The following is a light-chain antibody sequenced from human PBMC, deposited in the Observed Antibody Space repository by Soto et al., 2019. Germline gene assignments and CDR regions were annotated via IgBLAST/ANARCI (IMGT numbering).Light chain of an antibody. J-gene: IGLJ1*01. CDR1: SSNIGAGYD. CDR2: GNS. Sequence: QPVLTQPPSVSGAPGQRVTISCTGSSSNIGAGYDVHWYQQLPGTAPKLLIYGNSNRPSGVPDRFSGSKSGTSASLAITGLLAADEADYYCQSYDSSLSGYVFGTGTKVTVL. V-gene: IGLV1-40*01. CDR3: QSYDSSLSGYV.